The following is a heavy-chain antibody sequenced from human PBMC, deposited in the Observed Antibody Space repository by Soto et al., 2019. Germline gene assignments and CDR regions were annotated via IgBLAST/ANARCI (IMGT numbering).Heavy chain of an antibody. CDR3: AKDLNSGSQKRGPFDY. J-gene: IGHJ4*02. CDR2: ISGSFGST. V-gene: IGHV3-23*01. Sequence: GGSLRLSCVASGFSFSSYAMNWVRQAPGKGLEWVSTISGSFGSTYYADSVQCRFTISRDNSKNTLYLQMNSLRAEDTAVYYCAKDLNSGSQKRGPFDYWGQGILVSV. CDR1: GFSFSSYA. D-gene: IGHD1-26*01.